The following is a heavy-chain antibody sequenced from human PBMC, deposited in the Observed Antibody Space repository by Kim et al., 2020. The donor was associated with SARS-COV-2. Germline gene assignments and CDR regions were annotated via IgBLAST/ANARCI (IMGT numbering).Heavy chain of an antibody. CDR2: IDADPATT. CDR3: AKDLMNWTSKSGWFDP. V-gene: IGHV3-23*01. D-gene: IGHD1-1*01. CDR1: GFIFRSFA. Sequence: GGSLRLSCVASGFIFRSFAMSWVRQAPGKGLEWVSVIDADPATTYYADSVKGRFTVSRDNSKNTLYLEMNSLRAEDTAVYYCAKDLMNWTSKSGWFDPWGQGTLVTVSS. J-gene: IGHJ5*02.